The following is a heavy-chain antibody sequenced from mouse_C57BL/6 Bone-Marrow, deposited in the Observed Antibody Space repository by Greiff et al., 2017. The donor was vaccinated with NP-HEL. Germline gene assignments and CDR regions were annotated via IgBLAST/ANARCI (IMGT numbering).Heavy chain of an antibody. Sequence: EVKLVESEGGLVQPGSSMQLSCTASGFTFSDYYMAWVRQVPEKGLEWVANINYDGSSTYYLDSLQSRFIISRDNAKNILYLQMSSLKSEDTATYYCAREGGLRRRTYAMDYWGQGTSVTVSS. CDR2: INYDGSST. CDR1: GFTFSDYY. D-gene: IGHD2-4*01. J-gene: IGHJ4*01. V-gene: IGHV5-16*01. CDR3: AREGGLRRRTYAMDY.